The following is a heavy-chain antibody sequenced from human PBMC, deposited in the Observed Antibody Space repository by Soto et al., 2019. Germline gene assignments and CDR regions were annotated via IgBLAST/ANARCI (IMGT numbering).Heavy chain of an antibody. Sequence: QVQVVQSGAEVKKPGSSVKVSCKVSGGIFTNNAISWVRQAPGQGLEWLGGVIPLFDTAYYAQIFRGRLRIPADGATTTAYMERRGLTSDDTAVYFCATGGHNDGYHFYHGMDVWGQGTTVTVSA. CDR3: ATGGHNDGYHFYHGMDV. V-gene: IGHV1-69*01. CDR1: GGIFTNNA. D-gene: IGHD5-18*01. J-gene: IGHJ6*01. CDR2: VIPLFDTA.